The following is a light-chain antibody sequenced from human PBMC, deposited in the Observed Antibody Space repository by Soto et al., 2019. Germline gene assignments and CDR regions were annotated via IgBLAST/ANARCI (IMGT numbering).Light chain of an antibody. J-gene: IGKJ5*01. CDR1: QIVSSN. V-gene: IGKV3-11*01. CDR2: DAS. CDR3: QQRSNWPPT. Sequence: EIVMTQSPATLSVSPGERATLSCRASQIVSSNLAWYQQKPGQAPRLLIYDASDRATGIPARFSGSGSGTDFTLTISSLEPDDFALYYCQQRSNWPPTFGQGTRLEIK.